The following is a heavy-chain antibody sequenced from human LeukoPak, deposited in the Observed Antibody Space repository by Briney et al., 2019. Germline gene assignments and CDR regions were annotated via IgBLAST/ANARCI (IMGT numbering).Heavy chain of an antibody. CDR2: IYYSGST. CDR3: ARGPLANWNWFDT. J-gene: IGHJ5*02. CDR1: GGSISTYY. V-gene: IGHV4-59*01. Sequence: SETLSLTCTVSGGSISTYYWSWIRQPPGKGLEWIGYIYYSGSTNYNPSLKSRVTISVDTSKNQFSLKLSSATAADTAVYYCARGPLANWNWFDTWGQGTLVTVSS. D-gene: IGHD1-1*01.